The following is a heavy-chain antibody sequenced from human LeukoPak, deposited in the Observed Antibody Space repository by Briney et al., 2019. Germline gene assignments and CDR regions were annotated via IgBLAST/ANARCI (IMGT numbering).Heavy chain of an antibody. J-gene: IGHJ4*02. CDR1: GVSISSYH. Sequence: SETLSLTCTVSGVSISSYHWSWIRQPPGKGLEWIGYIYNSGSTNYNPSLKSRVTISVDTSKNQFSLELSSVTAADTAVYYCARGRYNYALEDYFDYWGQGTLVTVSS. D-gene: IGHD5-18*01. V-gene: IGHV4-59*01. CDR3: ARGRYNYALEDYFDY. CDR2: IYNSGST.